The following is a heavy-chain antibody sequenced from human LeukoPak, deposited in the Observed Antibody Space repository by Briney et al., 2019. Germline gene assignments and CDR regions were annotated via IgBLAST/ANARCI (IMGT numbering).Heavy chain of an antibody. Sequence: GGSLRLSCAASGFTVSSNYMSWVRQAPGKGLEWVSIIYSGGSTYYADSVKGRFTISRDNSKNTLYLQMNSLRAEDTAVYYCAKDSEGDYYDSSGYIGVGAFDIWGQGTMVTVSS. CDR3: AKDSEGDYYDSSGYIGVGAFDI. CDR1: GFTVSSNY. D-gene: IGHD3-22*01. CDR2: IYSGGST. J-gene: IGHJ3*02. V-gene: IGHV3-66*01.